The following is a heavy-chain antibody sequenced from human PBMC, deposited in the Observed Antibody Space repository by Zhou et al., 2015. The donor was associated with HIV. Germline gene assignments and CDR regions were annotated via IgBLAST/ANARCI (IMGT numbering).Heavy chain of an antibody. CDR1: GGTFSSYA. J-gene: IGHJ4*02. D-gene: IGHD3-9*01. Sequence: QVQLVQSGAEVKKPGSSVKVSCKASGGTFSSYAISWVRQAPGQGLEWMGGIIPIFGTANYAQKFQGRVTITADKSTGTTYMELRSLTSEDAATYYCARETEPRYFHVLTGYTHWGQGTLVAVSS. CDR3: ARETEPRYFHVLTGYTH. CDR2: IIPIFGTA. V-gene: IGHV1-69*06.